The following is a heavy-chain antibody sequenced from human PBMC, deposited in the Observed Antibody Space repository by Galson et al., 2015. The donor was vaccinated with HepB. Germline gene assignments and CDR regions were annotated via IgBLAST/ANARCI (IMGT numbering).Heavy chain of an antibody. Sequence: SVKVSCKASGFTFTSSAVQWVRQARGQRLEWIGWIVVGSGNTNYAQKFQERVTITRDMSTSTAYMELSSLRSEDTAVYYCAAEAYYDFWSGYYTGAFDIGGQGTMVTVSS. D-gene: IGHD3-3*01. CDR1: GFTFTSSA. CDR3: AAEAYYDFWSGYYTGAFDI. V-gene: IGHV1-58*01. CDR2: IVVGSGNT. J-gene: IGHJ3*02.